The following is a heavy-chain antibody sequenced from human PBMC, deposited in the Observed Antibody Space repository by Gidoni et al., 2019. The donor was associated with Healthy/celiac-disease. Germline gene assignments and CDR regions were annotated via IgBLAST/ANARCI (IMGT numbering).Heavy chain of an antibody. V-gene: IGHV4-39*01. D-gene: IGHD3-22*01. Sequence: QLQLQESGPGRVEPAETLSLTCTVAGGPISSSSYYWGGISQPPGKGLEWIWSIDYRGSTDYNPSLKSRVTLSVDTSKIPFSLKLSSVPAADTAVYYCARHQFWLTDSDSSGTYNWFDPWGQGTLVTVSS. CDR2: IDYRGST. J-gene: IGHJ5*02. CDR3: ARHQFWLTDSDSSGTYNWFDP. CDR1: GGPISSSSYY.